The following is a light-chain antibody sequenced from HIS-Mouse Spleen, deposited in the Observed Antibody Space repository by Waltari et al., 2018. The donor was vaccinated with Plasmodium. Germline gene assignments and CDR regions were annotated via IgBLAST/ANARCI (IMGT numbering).Light chain of an antibody. CDR1: QSISSY. Sequence: DIQMTQSPSSLSASVADSVTTTCRASQSISSYLNWYQQKPGKAPKLLIYAASSLQSGVPSRFSGSGSGTDFTLTISSLQPEDFATYYCQQSYSTPWTFGQGTKVEIK. CDR3: QQSYSTPWT. V-gene: IGKV1-39*01. J-gene: IGKJ1*01. CDR2: AAS.